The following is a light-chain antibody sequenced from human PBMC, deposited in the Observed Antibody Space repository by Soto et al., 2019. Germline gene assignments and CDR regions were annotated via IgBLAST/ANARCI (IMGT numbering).Light chain of an antibody. CDR2: RNN. CDR1: SSNIGSNY. CDR3: AAWDDSLSDVV. Sequence: QSVLTLPPSASGTPGQRVTISCSGSSSNIGSNYVYWYQQLPGTAPKLLIYRNNQRPSGVPDRFSGSKSGTSASLAISGLRSEDEADYYCAAWDDSLSDVVFGGGTQLTVL. J-gene: IGLJ2*01. V-gene: IGLV1-47*01.